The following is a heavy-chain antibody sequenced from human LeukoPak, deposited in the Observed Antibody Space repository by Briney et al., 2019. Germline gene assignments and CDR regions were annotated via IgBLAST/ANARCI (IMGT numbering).Heavy chain of an antibody. V-gene: IGHV1-46*01. CDR1: GYTFTGYY. Sequence: ASVKVSCKASGYTFTGYYMHWVRQAPGQGLEWMGIINPSGGSTSYAQKFQGRVTMTRDMSTSTVYMELSSLRSEDTAVYYCARAMVRGVTTHNWFDPWGQGTLVTVSS. D-gene: IGHD3-10*01. CDR3: ARAMVRGVTTHNWFDP. J-gene: IGHJ5*02. CDR2: INPSGGST.